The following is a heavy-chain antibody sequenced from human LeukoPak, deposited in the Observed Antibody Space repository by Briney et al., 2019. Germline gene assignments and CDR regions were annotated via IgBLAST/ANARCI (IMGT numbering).Heavy chain of an antibody. CDR1: GFSFSSYW. CDR3: AREAYSSDWYGPDY. J-gene: IGHJ4*02. D-gene: IGHD6-13*01. CDR2: ITSDGSVTIYGDGSGT. Sequence: PGGSLRLSCAASGFSFSSYWMSWVRQAPGKGLVWVSRITSDGSVTIYGDGSGTTYADSVKGRFTISRDNAKNTLYLQMDSLRAEDTAVYYCAREAYSSDWYGPDYWGQGTLVTVSA. V-gene: IGHV3-74*01.